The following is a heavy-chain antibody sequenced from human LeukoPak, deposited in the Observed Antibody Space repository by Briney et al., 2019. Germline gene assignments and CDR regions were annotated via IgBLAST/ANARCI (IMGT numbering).Heavy chain of an antibody. CDR3: ARDHDYFDY. CDR1: GSTFSSYW. Sequence: GGSLRLSCAASGSTFSSYWMSWVRQAPGKGLEWVANIKQDGSEKYYVDSVKGRFTISRDNAKNSLYLQMNSLRAEDTAVYYCARDHDYFDYWGQGTLVTVSS. V-gene: IGHV3-7*01. J-gene: IGHJ4*02. CDR2: IKQDGSEK.